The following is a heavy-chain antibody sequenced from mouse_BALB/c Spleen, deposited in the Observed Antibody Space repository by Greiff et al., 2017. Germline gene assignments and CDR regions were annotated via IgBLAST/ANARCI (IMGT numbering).Heavy chain of an antibody. D-gene: IGHD2-14*01. CDR3: ARHYRYDADVFAY. V-gene: IGHV3-6*02. Sequence: EVHLVESGPGLVKPSQSLSLTCSVTGYSITSGYYWNWIRQFPGNKLEWMGYISYDGSNNYNPSLKNRISITRDTSKNQFFLKLNSVTTEDTATYYCARHYRYDADVFAYWGQGTLVTVSA. CDR1: GYSITSGYY. CDR2: ISYDGSN. J-gene: IGHJ3*01.